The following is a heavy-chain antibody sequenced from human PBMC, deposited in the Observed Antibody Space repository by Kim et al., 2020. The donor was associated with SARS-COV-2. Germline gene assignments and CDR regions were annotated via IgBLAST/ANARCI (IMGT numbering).Heavy chain of an antibody. V-gene: IGHV3-48*04. CDR2: ISSSSSTI. Sequence: GGSLRLSCAASGFTFSSYSMNWVRQAPGKGLEWVSYISSSSSTIYYADSVKGRFTISRDNAKNSLYLQMNSLRAEDTAVYYCARGSSSLSYYFDYWGQGTLVTVSS. CDR3: ARGSSSLSYYFDY. CDR1: GFTFSSYS. J-gene: IGHJ4*02. D-gene: IGHD2-2*01.